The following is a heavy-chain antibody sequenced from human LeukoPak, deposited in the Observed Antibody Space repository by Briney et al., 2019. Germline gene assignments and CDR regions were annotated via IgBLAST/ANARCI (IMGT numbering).Heavy chain of an antibody. CDR3: ARGRYYDFWSGYILDC. J-gene: IGHJ4*02. V-gene: IGHV4-34*01. D-gene: IGHD3-3*01. Sequence: SETLSLTCAVYGGSFSGYYWSWIRQPPGKGLEWIGEINHSGSTNHNPSLKSRVTISVDTSKNQFSLKLSSVTAADTAVYYCARGRYYDFWSGYILDCWGQGTLVTVSS. CDR2: INHSGST. CDR1: GGSFSGYY.